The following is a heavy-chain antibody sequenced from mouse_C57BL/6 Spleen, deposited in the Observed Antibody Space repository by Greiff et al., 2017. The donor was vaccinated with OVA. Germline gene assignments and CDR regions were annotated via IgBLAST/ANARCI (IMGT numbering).Heavy chain of an antibody. CDR3: ARDNYGSSHWYFDV. Sequence: VQLQQPGAELVKPGASVKLSCKASGYTFTSYWMHWVKQRPGQGLEWIGMIHPNSGSTNYNEKFKSKATLTVDKSSSTAYMQLSSLTSEDSAVYDCARDNYGSSHWYFDVWGTGTTVTASS. J-gene: IGHJ1*03. V-gene: IGHV1-64*01. D-gene: IGHD1-1*01. CDR1: GYTFTSYW. CDR2: IHPNSGST.